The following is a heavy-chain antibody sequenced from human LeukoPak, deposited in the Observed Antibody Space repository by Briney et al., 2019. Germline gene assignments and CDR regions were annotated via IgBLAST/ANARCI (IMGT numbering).Heavy chain of an antibody. Sequence: GGSLRLSCAASGFTFSSYWMSWVRQAPGKGLEWVANIKQDGSEKYYVDSVKGRFTISRDNAKNSLYLQMNSLRAEDTAVYYCARDDRGYSGYDPKIPPSDRGSYYFDYWGQGTLVTVSS. V-gene: IGHV3-7*01. CDR3: ARDDRGYSGYDPKIPPSDRGSYYFDY. J-gene: IGHJ4*02. D-gene: IGHD5-12*01. CDR1: GFTFSSYW. CDR2: IKQDGSEK.